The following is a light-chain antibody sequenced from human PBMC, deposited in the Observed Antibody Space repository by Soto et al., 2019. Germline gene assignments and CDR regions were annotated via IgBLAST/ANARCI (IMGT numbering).Light chain of an antibody. Sequence: QSALTQPASVSGSPGQSSTISCTGTSSDVGSYNLVFWHQQHPGKAPKLMIYEGSKRPSGVSHRFSGYKSGNTASLTISGLQAEDEADYYCCSYAVGSTLVFGGGTTVHVL. V-gene: IGLV2-23*01. J-gene: IGLJ2*01. CDR2: EGS. CDR3: CSYAVGSTLV. CDR1: SSDVGSYNL.